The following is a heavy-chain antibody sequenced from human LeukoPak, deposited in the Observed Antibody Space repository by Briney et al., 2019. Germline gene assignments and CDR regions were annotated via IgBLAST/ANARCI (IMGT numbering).Heavy chain of an antibody. V-gene: IGHV1-18*01. Sequence: ASVKVSCKASGYTFTSYGISRVRQAPGQGLEWMGWISAYNGNTNYAQKLQGRVTMTTDASTSTAYMELRSLRSDDTAVYYCARKSSSGPSDYWGQGTLVTVSS. J-gene: IGHJ4*02. CDR1: GYTFTSYG. CDR2: ISAYNGNT. D-gene: IGHD6-13*01. CDR3: ARKSSSGPSDY.